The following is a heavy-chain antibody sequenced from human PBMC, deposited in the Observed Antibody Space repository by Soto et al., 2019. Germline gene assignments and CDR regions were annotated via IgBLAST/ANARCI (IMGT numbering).Heavy chain of an antibody. J-gene: IGHJ6*02. D-gene: IGHD2-2*01. CDR3: TSGVKSRGKYCISTSCYPGLYYYGMGV. V-gene: IGHV3-73*01. Sequence: PGGSLRLSCAASGFTFSGSAMHWVRQASGKGLEWVGRIRSKANSYATAYAASGKGRFTISRDDSKNTAYLQMNSPKTEDTAVYYCTSGVKSRGKYCISTSCYPGLYYYGMGVWGQGTTVTVSS. CDR1: GFTFSGSA. CDR2: IRSKANSYAT.